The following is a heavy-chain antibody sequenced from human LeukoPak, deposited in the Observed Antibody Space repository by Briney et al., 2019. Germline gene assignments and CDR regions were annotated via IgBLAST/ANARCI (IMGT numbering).Heavy chain of an antibody. V-gene: IGHV4-39*01. Sequence: SETLSLTCTVSGGSISSGSYYWGWIRQPPGKGLEWIGSIYYSGSTYYNPSLKSRVTISVDTSKNQFSLKLSSVTAADTAVYYCARLTHLEGWFDPWGQGTLVTVSS. CDR2: IYYSGST. CDR1: GGSISSGSYY. J-gene: IGHJ5*02. CDR3: ARLTHLEGWFDP. D-gene: IGHD1-1*01.